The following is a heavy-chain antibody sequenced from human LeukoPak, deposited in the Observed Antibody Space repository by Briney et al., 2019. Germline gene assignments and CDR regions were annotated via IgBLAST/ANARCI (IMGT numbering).Heavy chain of an antibody. J-gene: IGHJ4*02. Sequence: GGSLRLSCAASGFTFSNAWMSWVRQAPGKGLEWVGRIKSKTDGGTTDYAAPVKGRFTISRDDSKNTLYLQMNSLKTEDTAVYYCTTNIRTAGFVRPNWGQGTLVTVSS. CDR1: GFTFSNAW. CDR3: TTNIRTAGFVRPN. D-gene: IGHD3-10*01. CDR2: IKSKTDGGTT. V-gene: IGHV3-15*01.